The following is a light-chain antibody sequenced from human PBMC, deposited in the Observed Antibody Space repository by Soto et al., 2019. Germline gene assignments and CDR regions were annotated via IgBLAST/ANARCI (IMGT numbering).Light chain of an antibody. Sequence: QSALTQPASVSGSPGQSITISCTGTCSDVGSYSLLSWYQHHPGKAPKLIIYEDIKGPSGVSNRFSGSKSGNTASLRISGLQAEDEADYYCYTYAGGSTYLFGTGTKVTVL. CDR1: CSDVGSYSL. J-gene: IGLJ1*01. CDR3: YTYAGGSTYL. V-gene: IGLV2-23*01. CDR2: EDI.